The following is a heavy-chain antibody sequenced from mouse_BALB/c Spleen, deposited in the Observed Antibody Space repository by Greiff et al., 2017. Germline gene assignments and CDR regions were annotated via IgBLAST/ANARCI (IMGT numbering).Heavy chain of an antibody. J-gene: IGHJ1*01. CDR2: ISSGSSTI. CDR3: ARDGYWYFDV. V-gene: IGHV5-17*02. Sequence: EVQVVESGGGLVQPGGSRKLSCAASGFTFSSFGMHWVRQAPEKGLEWVAYISSGSSTIYYADTVKGRFTISRDNPKNTLFLQMTSLRSEDTAMYYCARDGYWYFDVWGAGTTVTVSS. CDR1: GFTFSSFG. D-gene: IGHD1-1*01.